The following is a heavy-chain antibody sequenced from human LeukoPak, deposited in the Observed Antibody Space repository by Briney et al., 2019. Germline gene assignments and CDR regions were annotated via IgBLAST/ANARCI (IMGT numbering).Heavy chain of an antibody. CDR2: INQDGSEK. Sequence: GGSLRLSCAASAFTFSNYRMSWVRQAPGKGLEWVANINQDGSEKYYVDSVKGRFTISRDNAKNSLYLQMNSLRAEDTAVYYCARALWAAAGSDYWGQGTLVTVSS. J-gene: IGHJ4*02. V-gene: IGHV3-7*01. CDR3: ARALWAAAGSDY. D-gene: IGHD6-13*01. CDR1: AFTFSNYR.